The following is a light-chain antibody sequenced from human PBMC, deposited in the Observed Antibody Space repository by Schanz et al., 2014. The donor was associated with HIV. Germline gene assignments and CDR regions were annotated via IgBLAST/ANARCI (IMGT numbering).Light chain of an antibody. Sequence: QSVLAQPPSVSGAPGQRVTISCTGSSSNIGANYDVNWYQQLPGTAPRLLIYSNNQRPSGVPDRFSGSKSGTSASLAISGLQSEDEADYYCAAWDDSLVFGGGTKLTVL. CDR1: SSNIGANYD. CDR2: SNN. CDR3: AAWDDSLV. V-gene: IGLV1-44*01. J-gene: IGLJ3*02.